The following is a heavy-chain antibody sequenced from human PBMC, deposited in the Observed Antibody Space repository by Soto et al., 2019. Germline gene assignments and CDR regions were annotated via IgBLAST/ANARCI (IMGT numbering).Heavy chain of an antibody. D-gene: IGHD2-2*01. J-gene: IGHJ5*02. CDR1: GFTFSSYW. Sequence: GGSLRLSCAASGFTFSSYWMSWVRQAPGKGLEWVANIKQDGSEKYYVDSVKGRFTISRDNAKNSLYLQMNSLRAEDTAVYYCAREDCSSTSCYGVFGWFDPWGQGTLVTVSS. CDR3: AREDCSSTSCYGVFGWFDP. V-gene: IGHV3-7*01. CDR2: IKQDGSEK.